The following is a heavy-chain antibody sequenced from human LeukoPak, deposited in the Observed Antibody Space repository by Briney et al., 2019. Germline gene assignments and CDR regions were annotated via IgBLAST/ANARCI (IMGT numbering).Heavy chain of an antibody. CDR1: GFTFSDYY. Sequence: GGSLRLSCAASGFTFSDYYMSWIRQAPGRGLEWVSYISGSGNTMYYADSVKGRFTISRDNSKNTLYLQMNSLRAEDTAVYYCAKDGDGYSYGPYYFDYWGQGTLVTVSS. CDR2: ISGSGNTM. CDR3: AKDGDGYSYGPYYFDY. D-gene: IGHD5-18*01. J-gene: IGHJ4*02. V-gene: IGHV3-11*01.